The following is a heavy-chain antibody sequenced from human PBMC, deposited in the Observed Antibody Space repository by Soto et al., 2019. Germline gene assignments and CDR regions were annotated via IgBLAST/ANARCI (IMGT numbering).Heavy chain of an antibody. CDR2: INWRSDDR. D-gene: IGHD6-19*01. CDR1: GFTFDDFA. Sequence: EVQLVESGGGLVQPGRSLRLSCAASGFTFDDFAMHWVRQAPGKGLERVAGINWRSDDRGYADSVKGRFTIFRDNAKNTLYLQMNSLRMADTALYYCAKDREPWLVTGVEVSWGQGTLVTVSS. J-gene: IGHJ4*02. CDR3: AKDREPWLVTGVEVS. V-gene: IGHV3-9*01.